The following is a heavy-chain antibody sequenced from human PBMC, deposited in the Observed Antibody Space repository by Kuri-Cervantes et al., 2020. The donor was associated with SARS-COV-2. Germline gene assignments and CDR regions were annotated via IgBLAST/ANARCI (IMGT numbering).Heavy chain of an antibody. CDR3: ASRYSSSWYAVDY. CDR2: ISYDGSNK. J-gene: IGHJ4*02. CDR1: GFTFSSYA. V-gene: IGHV3-30-3*01. D-gene: IGHD6-13*01. Sequence: LSLTCSASGFTFSSYAMHWVRQAPGKGLEWVAAISYDGSNKYYADSVKGRFTISRDNSKNTLYLQMNSLRAEDTAVYYCASRYSSSWYAVDYWGQGTLVTVSS.